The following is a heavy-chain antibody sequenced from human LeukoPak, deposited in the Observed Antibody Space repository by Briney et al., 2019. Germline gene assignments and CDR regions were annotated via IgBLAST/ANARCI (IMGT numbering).Heavy chain of an antibody. CDR1: GFSFSTYA. Sequence: PGGSLRLSCAASGFSFSTYAMSWVRQAPGKGLEWVSTLNGSGGSTYYADSVKGRFTISRDNSKNTLYLQMSSLRAEDTALYYCAKALHDWNDGPLDYWGQGTLVTISS. D-gene: IGHD1-1*01. CDR2: LNGSGGST. J-gene: IGHJ4*02. V-gene: IGHV3-23*01. CDR3: AKALHDWNDGPLDY.